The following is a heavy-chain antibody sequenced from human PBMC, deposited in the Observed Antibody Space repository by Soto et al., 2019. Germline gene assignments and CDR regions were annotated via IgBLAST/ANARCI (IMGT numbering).Heavy chain of an antibody. D-gene: IGHD6-6*01. CDR2: INHSGST. V-gene: IGHV4-34*01. J-gene: IGHJ6*03. CDR3: ARSKAARPTNYYYYYYMDV. CDR1: GGSFSGYS. Sequence: QVQLQQWGAGLLKPSETLSLTCAVYGGSFSGYSWSWIRQPPGKGLEWIGEINHSGSTNYNPSLKSRVTISVDTSTNQFSLKLSSVTAADTAVYYCARSKAARPTNYYYYYYMDVWGKGTTVTVSS.